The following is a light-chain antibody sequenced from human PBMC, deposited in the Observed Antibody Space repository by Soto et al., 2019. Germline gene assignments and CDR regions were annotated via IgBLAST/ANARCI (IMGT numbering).Light chain of an antibody. CDR1: QSVSSN. V-gene: IGKV3-15*01. Sequence: EIVMTQSPSTLSVSPGERATLSCRASQSVSSNLAWYQQKPGQAPRLLISGASPRATGIPARFSGSGSGTEFTLTISSLQSEDFALYYCQQYNIWPRTFGQGTKVEIK. CDR3: QQYNIWPRT. CDR2: GAS. J-gene: IGKJ1*01.